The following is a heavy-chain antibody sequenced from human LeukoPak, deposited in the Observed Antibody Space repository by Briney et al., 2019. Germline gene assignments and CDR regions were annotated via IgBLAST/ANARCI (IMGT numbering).Heavy chain of an antibody. CDR1: GGSISSGGYY. CDR2: IYYSGST. V-gene: IGHV4-31*03. D-gene: IGHD1-26*01. J-gene: IGHJ4*02. CDR3: ARGPYSGSYIFDY. Sequence: KPSQTLSLTCTVSGGSISSGGYYWSWIRQRPGKGLEWIGYIYYSGSTYYNPSLKSRVTISVDTSKNQFSLKLSSVTAADTAVYYCARGPYSGSYIFDYWGQGTLVTVSS.